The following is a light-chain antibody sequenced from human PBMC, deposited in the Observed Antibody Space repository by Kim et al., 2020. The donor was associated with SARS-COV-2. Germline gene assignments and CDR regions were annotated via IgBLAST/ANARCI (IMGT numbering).Light chain of an antibody. CDR1: SSNIGAGYD. J-gene: IGLJ3*02. V-gene: IGLV1-40*01. Sequence: VATSCAGRSSNIGAGYDIHCYQQLPGTAPKLLIYGNSNRPSGVPDRFSGSKSGTSTSLAITGLQAEDEADYYCQSYDSSLSGSGVFGGGTQLTVL. CDR3: QSYDSSLSGSGV. CDR2: GNS.